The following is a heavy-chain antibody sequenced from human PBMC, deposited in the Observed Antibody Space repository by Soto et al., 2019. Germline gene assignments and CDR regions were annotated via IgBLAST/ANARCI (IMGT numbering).Heavy chain of an antibody. V-gene: IGHV3-9*01. J-gene: IGHJ2*01. CDR3: AKDLGRSYCGGDCYYLWYFDL. Sequence: EVQLVESGGGLVQPGRSLRLSCAASGFTFDDYGMHWVRQGPGKGLEWVSGISWNSGSIGYAEFVKGRFTISRDNAKKSLYLQMNSLRAEDTAVYYCAKDLGRSYCGGDCYYLWYFDLWGRGTLVTVSS. CDR1: GFTFDDYG. D-gene: IGHD2-21*02. CDR2: ISWNSGSI.